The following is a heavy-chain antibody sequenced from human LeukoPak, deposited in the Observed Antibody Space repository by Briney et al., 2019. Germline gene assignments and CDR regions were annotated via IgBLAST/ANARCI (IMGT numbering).Heavy chain of an antibody. V-gene: IGHV1-18*01. CDR1: GYTFTSYG. CDR2: ISAYNGNT. CDR3: ARDYRYDSSGYYYAWSAY. J-gene: IGHJ4*02. D-gene: IGHD3-22*01. Sequence: ASVKVSCKASGYTFTSYGISWVRQAPGQGLEWMGWISAYNGNTNYAQKLQGRVTMTTDTSTSTAYMELRSLRSDVTAVYYCARDYRYDSSGYYYAWSAYWGQGTLVTVSS.